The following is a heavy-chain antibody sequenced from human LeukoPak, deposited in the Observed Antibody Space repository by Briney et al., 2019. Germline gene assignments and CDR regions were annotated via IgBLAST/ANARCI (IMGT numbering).Heavy chain of an antibody. CDR2: MNPNSGNT. Sequence: GASVKVSCKASGYTFTSCDINWVRQATGQGLEWMGWMNPNSGNTGYGQSFQCRITMTRDISIGTAYMELSNLTSEDTAMYYCTRGSSGRRDNWGQGTLVTVS. J-gene: IGHJ4*02. CDR1: GYTFTSCD. D-gene: IGHD6-19*01. V-gene: IGHV1-8*01. CDR3: TRGSSGRRDN.